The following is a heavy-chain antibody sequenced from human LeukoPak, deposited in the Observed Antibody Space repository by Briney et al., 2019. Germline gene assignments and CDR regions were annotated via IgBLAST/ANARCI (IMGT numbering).Heavy chain of an antibody. J-gene: IGHJ3*02. CDR1: GYTFTGYY. V-gene: IGHV1-2*02. CDR2: INPNSGGT. Sequence: GASVKVSCKASGYTFTGYYMHWVRQAPGQGLKWMGWINPNSGGTNYGQKFQGRVTMTRDTSISTAYMELSRLRSDDTAVDYCAIPPSHCSGCSCYEYAFDIWGQRTIVSVSS. D-gene: IGHD2-15*01. CDR3: AIPPSHCSGCSCYEYAFDI.